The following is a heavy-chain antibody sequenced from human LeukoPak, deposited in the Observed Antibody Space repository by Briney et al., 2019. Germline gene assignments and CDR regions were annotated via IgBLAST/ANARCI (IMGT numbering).Heavy chain of an antibody. J-gene: IGHJ4*02. Sequence: GASVKVSCKASGYTFTSYDINWVRQATGQGLEWMGWMNPNSGNTGYVQKFQGRVTMTRNTSISTAYMELGSLRSEDTAVYYCARGDTAMAAASDYWGQGTLVTVSS. CDR3: ARGDTAMAAASDY. CDR2: MNPNSGNT. V-gene: IGHV1-8*01. CDR1: GYTFTSYD. D-gene: IGHD5-18*01.